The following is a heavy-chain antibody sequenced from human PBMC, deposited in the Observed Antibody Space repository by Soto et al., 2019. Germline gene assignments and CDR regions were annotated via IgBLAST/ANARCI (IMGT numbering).Heavy chain of an antibody. Sequence: SVKASCKASGVTFSSDTISWLRQAPGQGLEWMGRIIPILGIANYAQKFQGRVTITADKSTSTAYMELSSLRSEDTAVYYCVATTVTAVDYWGQGTLVTVSS. V-gene: IGHV1-69*02. CDR2: IIPILGIA. CDR1: GVTFSSDT. CDR3: VATTVTAVDY. J-gene: IGHJ4*02. D-gene: IGHD4-17*01.